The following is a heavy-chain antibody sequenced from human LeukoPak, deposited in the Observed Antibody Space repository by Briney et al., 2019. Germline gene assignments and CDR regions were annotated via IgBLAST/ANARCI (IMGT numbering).Heavy chain of an antibody. V-gene: IGHV3-30-3*01. Sequence: GGSLRLSCAASGFTFSSYAMHWVRQAPGKGLEWVAVISYDGSNKYYADSVKGRFTISRDNSKNTLYLQMNSLRAEDTAVYYCARDETKYDFWSGYRGYNWFDPWGQGTLVTVSS. D-gene: IGHD3-3*01. CDR1: GFTFSSYA. CDR2: ISYDGSNK. J-gene: IGHJ5*02. CDR3: ARDETKYDFWSGYRGYNWFDP.